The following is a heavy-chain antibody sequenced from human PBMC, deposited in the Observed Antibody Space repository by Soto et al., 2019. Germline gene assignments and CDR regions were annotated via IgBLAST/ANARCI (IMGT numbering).Heavy chain of an antibody. CDR2: ISAYTGNT. CDR1: GYTFPTYA. Sequence: ASVKVSCKASGYTFPTYAITWVRQAPGQGLEWMGWISAYTGNTKYAQRLQGRVTVTTDASTSTAYMELRSLTSDDTAVYYYSRVHYHSSGYYSEIFDYWGQGTLVTVSS. V-gene: IGHV1-18*01. CDR3: SRVHYHSSGYYSEIFDY. D-gene: IGHD3-22*01. J-gene: IGHJ4*02.